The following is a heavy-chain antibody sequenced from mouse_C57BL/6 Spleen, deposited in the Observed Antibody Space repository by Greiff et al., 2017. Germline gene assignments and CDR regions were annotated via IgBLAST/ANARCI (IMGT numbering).Heavy chain of an antibody. J-gene: IGHJ2*01. V-gene: IGHV1-82*01. CDR3: AGGIYDFLFDY. Sequence: QVQLQQSGPELVKPGASVKISCKASGYAFSSSWMNWVKQRPGKGLEWIGRIYPGDGDTNYNGKFKGKATLTADKSSSTAYMQLSSLTSEDSAVYFCAGGIYDFLFDYWGQGTTLTVSS. D-gene: IGHD2-3*01. CDR1: GYAFSSSW. CDR2: IYPGDGDT.